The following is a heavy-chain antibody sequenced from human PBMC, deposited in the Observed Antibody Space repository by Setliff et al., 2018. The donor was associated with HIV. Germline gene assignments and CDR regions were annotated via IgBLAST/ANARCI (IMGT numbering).Heavy chain of an antibody. CDR2: IHHSGSA. CDR1: GDFFSSDYY. CDR3: ARRPYYFDY. V-gene: IGHV4-38-2*02. J-gene: IGHJ4*02. Sequence: SETLSLTCTVSGDFFSSDYYWGWIRQSPGKGLEWIGYIHHSGSAHYNPSLKSRVTISVDTSKNQFSLKLISVTAADTAVYYCARRPYYFDYWGQGTLVTVSS.